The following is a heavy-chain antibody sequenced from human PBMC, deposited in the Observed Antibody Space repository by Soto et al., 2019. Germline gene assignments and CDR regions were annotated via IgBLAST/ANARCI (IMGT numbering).Heavy chain of an antibody. CDR3: AKAAGFSSSRYPTLDY. CDR1: GFAFSSYA. Sequence: GGSLRLSCAASGFAFSSYAMGWVRQAPGKGLEWVAGITGSGDSTNHADSVKGRFTISRDKFRNTLYLEMNSLRPDDTAVYFCAKAAGFSSSRYPTLDYWGQGTLVTVSS. D-gene: IGHD6-13*01. V-gene: IGHV3-23*01. J-gene: IGHJ4*02. CDR2: ITGSGDST.